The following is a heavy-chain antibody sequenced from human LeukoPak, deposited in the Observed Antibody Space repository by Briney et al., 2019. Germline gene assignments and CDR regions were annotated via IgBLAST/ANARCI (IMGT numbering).Heavy chain of an antibody. CDR3: ARVLWDTYYDFWSGYDHYFDY. D-gene: IGHD3-3*01. CDR1: GFTFSSYW. V-gene: IGHV3-7*01. CDR2: IKQDGSEK. J-gene: IGHJ4*02. Sequence: GGSLRLSRAASGFTFSSYWMSWVRQAPGKGLEWVANIKQDGSEKYCVDSVKGRFTISRDNAKNSLYLQMNSLRAEDTAVYYCARVLWDTYYDFWSGYDHYFDYWGQGTPVTVSS.